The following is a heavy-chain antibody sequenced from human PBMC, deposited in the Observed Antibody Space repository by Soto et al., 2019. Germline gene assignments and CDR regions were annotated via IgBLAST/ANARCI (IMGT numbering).Heavy chain of an antibody. CDR3: ARDAVAGHMYNWFDP. CDR2: ISSSSSYI. V-gene: IGHV3-21*01. D-gene: IGHD6-19*01. CDR1: GFTFSSYS. Sequence: PGGSLRLSCASSGFTFSSYSMNWVRHAPGKGLDLVSSISSSSSYIYYADSVKGRFTISRDNAKNSLYLQMNSLRAEDTAVYYCARDAVAGHMYNWFDPWGQGTLVTVSS. J-gene: IGHJ5*02.